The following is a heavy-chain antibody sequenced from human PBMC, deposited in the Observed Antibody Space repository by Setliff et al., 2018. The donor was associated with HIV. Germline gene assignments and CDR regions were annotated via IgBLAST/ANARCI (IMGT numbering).Heavy chain of an antibody. J-gene: IGHJ4*02. V-gene: IGHV3-66*02. CDR1: GFTFSSFA. D-gene: IGHD6-25*01. CDR2: IYSDGST. CDR3: ARSRPYNSALDY. Sequence: GGSLRLSCAASGFTFSSFAMSWVRQAPGKGLEWVSTIYSDGSTYHRDSVKGRSTLSRDNSKNTVYLQVGSLRPDDTAMYYCARSRPYNSALDYWGQGTLVTVSS.